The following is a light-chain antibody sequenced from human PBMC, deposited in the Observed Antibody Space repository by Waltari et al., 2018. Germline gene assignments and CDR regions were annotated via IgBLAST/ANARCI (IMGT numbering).Light chain of an antibody. Sequence: DIQMTQSPSSLSASVGDRVTITFRASQSISSYLNWYQQKPGKAPRLLIFTASSLESGVPSRFRGRGSGTDFTLTISSLQPEDFATYYCQQSYIIPYTFGQGTKLEIK. V-gene: IGKV1-39*01. CDR3: QQSYIIPYT. CDR1: QSISSY. J-gene: IGKJ2*01. CDR2: TAS.